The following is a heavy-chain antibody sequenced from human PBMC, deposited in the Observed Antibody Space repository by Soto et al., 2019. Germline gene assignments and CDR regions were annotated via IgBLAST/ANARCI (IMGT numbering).Heavy chain of an antibody. V-gene: IGHV1-18*01. J-gene: IGHJ3*02. CDR1: GFTLSRYG. CDR3: ARDLGSIVVVVAAPDAFDI. D-gene: IGHD2-15*01. CDR2: ISAYNGNT. Sequence: GGSVKGSRKGCGFTLSRYGISWVRQAPGQGLEWMGWISAYNGNTNYAQKLQGRVTMTTDTSTSTAYMELRSLRSDDTAVYYCARDLGSIVVVVAAPDAFDIWG.